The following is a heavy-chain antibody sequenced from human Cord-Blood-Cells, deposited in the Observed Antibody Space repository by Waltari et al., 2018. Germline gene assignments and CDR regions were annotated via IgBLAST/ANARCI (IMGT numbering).Heavy chain of an antibody. CDR3: ARARLGAADAFDI. CDR2: IYYRGSP. J-gene: IGHJ3*02. V-gene: IGHV4-59*11. D-gene: IGHD3-10*01. Sequence: QVQLQESGPGLVKPSETLSLTCTVSGGSISSHYWSWIRQPPGKGLEWIGYIYYRGSPKYNPARKSRVTISVDTSKNQFSLKLSSVTAADTAVYYCARARLGAADAFDIWGQGTMVTVSS. CDR1: GGSISSHY.